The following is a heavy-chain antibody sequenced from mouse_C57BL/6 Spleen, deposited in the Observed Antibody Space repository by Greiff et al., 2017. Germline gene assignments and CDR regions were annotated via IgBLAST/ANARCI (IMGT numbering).Heavy chain of an antibody. J-gene: IGHJ4*01. D-gene: IGHD2-4*01. V-gene: IGHV1-50*01. CDR3: ARGDYGGYYYAMDY. Sequence: VQLQQPGAELVKPGASVKLSCKASGYTFTSYWMQWVKQRPGQGLEWIGEIDPSDSYTNYNQKFKGKATLTVDTSSSTAYMQLSSLTSEDSAVYYCARGDYGGYYYAMDYWGQGTSVTVSS. CDR1: GYTFTSYW. CDR2: IDPSDSYT.